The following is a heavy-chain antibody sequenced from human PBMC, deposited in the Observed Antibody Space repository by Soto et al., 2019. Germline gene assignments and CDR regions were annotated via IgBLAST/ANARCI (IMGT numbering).Heavy chain of an antibody. Sequence: QVQLVQSGAEVRKPGASVKVSCKASGYTFTSHYMHWVRQAPGQGLEWMGIINPSGGSTTYAQKFQGIVTMTRDTSTSTVYRELSSLRSEDTAVYYCARDQVAGTYYFDYWGQGTLVTVSS. CDR1: GYTFTSHY. J-gene: IGHJ4*02. CDR3: ARDQVAGTYYFDY. D-gene: IGHD2-15*01. V-gene: IGHV1-46*01. CDR2: INPSGGST.